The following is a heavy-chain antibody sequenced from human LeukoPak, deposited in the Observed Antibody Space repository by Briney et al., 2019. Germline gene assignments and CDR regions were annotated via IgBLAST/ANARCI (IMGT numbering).Heavy chain of an antibody. J-gene: IGHJ6*02. V-gene: IGHV4-59*01. CDR3: ARDVACSSTSCQHPYYYYGMDV. Sequence: SETLSLTCTVTGGSISSYYWGWIRQPPGKGLEWIGYIYYSGSTNYNPSLKSRVTISVDTSKNQFSLKLSSVTAADTAVYYCARDVACSSTSCQHPYYYYGMDVWGQGTTVTVSS. CDR1: GGSISSYY. CDR2: IYYSGST. D-gene: IGHD2-2*01.